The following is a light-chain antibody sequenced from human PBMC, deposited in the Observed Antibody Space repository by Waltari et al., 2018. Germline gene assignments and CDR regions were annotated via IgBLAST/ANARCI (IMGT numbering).Light chain of an antibody. J-gene: IGLJ2*01. CDR2: DVT. V-gene: IGLV2-14*03. CDR1: SSDVGGYDY. CDR3: SSFTRSSTLV. Sequence: QSALTQPASVSGSPGQSITIPCIGTSSDVGGYDYVSWYQQHPGKPPKLMIYDVTNQPSWVSDHFSGSKSGNTASLTITGLQAEDEADYYCSSFTRSSTLVFGGGT.